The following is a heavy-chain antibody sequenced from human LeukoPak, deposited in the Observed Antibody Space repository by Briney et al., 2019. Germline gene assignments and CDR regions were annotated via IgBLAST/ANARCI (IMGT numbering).Heavy chain of an antibody. D-gene: IGHD6-13*01. V-gene: IGHV1-2*02. CDR1: GYSFTGYY. CDR2: INPNSGGT. J-gene: IGHJ4*02. Sequence: GASVKVSCKASGYSFTGYYMHWVRQAPGQGLEWMGCINPNSGGTNYAQKLQGRVTMTRDTSISTPYMELSRLRSDDTAVYYCARVVYSSSWYYFDYWGQGTLVTVSS. CDR3: ARVVYSSSWYYFDY.